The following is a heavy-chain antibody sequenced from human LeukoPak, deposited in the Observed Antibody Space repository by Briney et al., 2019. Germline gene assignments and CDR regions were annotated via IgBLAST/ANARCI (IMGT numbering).Heavy chain of an antibody. CDR2: TYYRSKWYN. Sequence: SQTLSLTCAISGDSVSSNSAAWSWIRQSPSRGLEWLGRTYYRSKWYNDYAVSVKSRITINPDTSKNQFSLQLNSVTPEDTAVYYCARDLMEVIAVSGSHHYYYGMDVWGQGTTVTVSS. J-gene: IGHJ6*02. D-gene: IGHD6-19*01. V-gene: IGHV6-1*01. CDR1: GDSVSSNSAA. CDR3: ARDLMEVIAVSGSHHYYYGMDV.